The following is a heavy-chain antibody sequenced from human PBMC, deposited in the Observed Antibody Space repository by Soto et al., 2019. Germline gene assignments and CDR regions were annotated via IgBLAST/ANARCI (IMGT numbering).Heavy chain of an antibody. Sequence: QVQLVESGGGVVQPGRSLRLSCAASGFSFSNCGMHWFRQAPGKGLGWVAAISSDGSDKYYSESVKGRCTISRDNSKNTLFLQMNSLRVEDTAVYYCVKGTEVARQELDYWGQGTLVTVSS. CDR2: ISSDGSDK. D-gene: IGHD2-15*01. V-gene: IGHV3-30*18. J-gene: IGHJ4*02. CDR3: VKGTEVARQELDY. CDR1: GFSFSNCG.